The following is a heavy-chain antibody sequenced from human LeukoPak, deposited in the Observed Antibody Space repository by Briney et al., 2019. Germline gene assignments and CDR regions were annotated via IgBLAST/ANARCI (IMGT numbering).Heavy chain of an antibody. Sequence: SETLSLTCTVSGGSISSYYWSWIRQPPGKGLEWIGYIYYSGSTNYNPSLKSRVTISVDTPKNQFSLKLSSVTAADTAVCYCARAAAGPYYYYYMDVWGKGTTVTVSS. CDR2: IYYSGST. V-gene: IGHV4-59*01. CDR1: GGSISSYY. D-gene: IGHD6-13*01. J-gene: IGHJ6*03. CDR3: ARAAAGPYYYYYMDV.